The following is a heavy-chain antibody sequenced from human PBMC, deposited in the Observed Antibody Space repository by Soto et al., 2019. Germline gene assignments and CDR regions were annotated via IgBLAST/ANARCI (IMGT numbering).Heavy chain of an antibody. CDR1: GFTFSDTL. V-gene: IGHV1-3*01. CDR2: INPANGNT. CDR3: ARDILSVGPRASDAFDV. J-gene: IGHJ3*01. D-gene: IGHD2-21*01. Sequence: QVQLVQSGAELKKPGASVNISCQASGFTFSDTLINWVRQGPGQRLEWMGWINPANGNTRYSEPFQGRVTISSLPSASTAYVALSDLTSEDTADYSCARDILSVGPRASDAFDVWGQGTMITVSS.